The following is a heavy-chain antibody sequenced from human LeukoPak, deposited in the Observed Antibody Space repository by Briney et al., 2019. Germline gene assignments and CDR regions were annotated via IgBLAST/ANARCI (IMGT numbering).Heavy chain of an antibody. V-gene: IGHV3-21*01. D-gene: IGHD3-22*01. CDR1: GFTFSSYS. J-gene: IGHJ4*02. CDR3: ARETLGYYDSSGYSTSYFDY. CDR2: ISSSSSYI. Sequence: GGSLRLSCAASGFTFSSYSMNWVRQAPGKGLEWVSSISSSSSYIYYADSVKGRFTISRDNAKNSLYLQMNSLRAEDTAVYYCARETLGYYDSSGYSTSYFDYWGQGTLVTVSS.